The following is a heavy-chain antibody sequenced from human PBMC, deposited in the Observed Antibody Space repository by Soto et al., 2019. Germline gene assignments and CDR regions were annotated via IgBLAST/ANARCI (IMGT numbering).Heavy chain of an antibody. D-gene: IGHD6-19*01. CDR1: GYSFTSYW. CDR2: IDPSDSYT. V-gene: IGHV5-10-1*01. Sequence: GESLKISCKGSGYSFTSYWISWVRQMPGKGLEWMGRIDPSDSYTNYSPSFQGHVTISADKSISTAYLQWSSLKASDTAMYYCATRIAVAGTENSYYYYGMDVWGQGTTVTVS. J-gene: IGHJ6*02. CDR3: ATRIAVAGTENSYYYYGMDV.